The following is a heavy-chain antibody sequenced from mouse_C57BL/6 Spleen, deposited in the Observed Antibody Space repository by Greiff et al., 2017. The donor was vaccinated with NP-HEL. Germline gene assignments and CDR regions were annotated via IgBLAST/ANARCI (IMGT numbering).Heavy chain of an antibody. J-gene: IGHJ4*01. D-gene: IGHD2-4*01. CDR2: IDPSDSET. CDR1: GYTFTSYW. CDR3: AGSRDYGAMDY. V-gene: IGHV1-52*01. Sequence: VKLQQPGAELVRPGSSVKLSCKASGYTFTSYWMHWVKQRPIQGLEWIGNIDPSDSETHYNQKFKDKATLTVDKSSSPAYMQLSSLTSEDSAVYYCAGSRDYGAMDYWGQGTSVTVSS.